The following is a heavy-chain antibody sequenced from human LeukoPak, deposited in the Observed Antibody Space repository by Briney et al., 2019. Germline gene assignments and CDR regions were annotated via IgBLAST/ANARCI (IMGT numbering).Heavy chain of an antibody. Sequence: GGSLRLSCAASGFTFSSYSMNWVRQALGKGLEWVSYISSSSSTIYYADSVKGRFTISRDNAKNSLYLQMNSLRAEDTAVYYCARSLVPRLYYFDYWGQGTLVTVSS. CDR3: ARSLVPRLYYFDY. CDR1: GFTFSSYS. D-gene: IGHD3-16*01. CDR2: ISSSSSTI. V-gene: IGHV3-48*01. J-gene: IGHJ4*02.